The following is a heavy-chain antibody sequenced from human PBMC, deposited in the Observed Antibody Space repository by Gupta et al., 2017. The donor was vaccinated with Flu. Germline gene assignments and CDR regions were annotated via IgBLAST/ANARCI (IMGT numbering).Heavy chain of an antibody. V-gene: IGHV3-23*01. D-gene: IGHD4-23*01. Sequence: EVQVLDSGGGLVHPGGSLRIYCTASEFTFSRYAIRWVSQAPGKGLEWVSAISGSDGSTYYAVSVKCRFTISRDKSKHTLYLQMNSLRADDTAIYYCAKVRDYGGNSGNYYYYSGIDVWGQGTTVTVSS. CDR3: AKVRDYGGNSGNYYYYSGIDV. J-gene: IGHJ6*02. CDR1: EFTFSRYA. CDR2: ISGSDGST.